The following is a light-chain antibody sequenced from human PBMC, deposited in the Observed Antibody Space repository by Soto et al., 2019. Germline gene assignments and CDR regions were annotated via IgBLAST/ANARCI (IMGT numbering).Light chain of an antibody. CDR2: EVN. V-gene: IGLV2-8*01. Sequence: QSALTQPRSVSGSPGQSVTISCTGTSSDVGFYNYVSWYQHHPGKAPKVMIYEVNKRPSGVPDRFSGSKSGNTASLTVSGLQAEDEADYYCSSYAGSSNVFGTGTKLTVL. CDR3: SSYAGSSNV. CDR1: SSDVGFYNY. J-gene: IGLJ1*01.